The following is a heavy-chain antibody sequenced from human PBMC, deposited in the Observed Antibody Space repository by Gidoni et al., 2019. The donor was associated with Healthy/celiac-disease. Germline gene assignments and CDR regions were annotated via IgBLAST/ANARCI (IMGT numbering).Heavy chain of an antibody. Sequence: QVQLVESGGGLVKPGGSLRRYCAASGFTFSDSSLRWIRQAPGKGLEWVSYISSSGSTIYYADSVKGRFTISRDNAKNSLYLQRNSLRAEDTAVYYCARDSPEGGYDSSGYQAHDYWGQGTLVTVSS. CDR2: ISSSGSTI. V-gene: IGHV3-11*01. J-gene: IGHJ4*02. CDR3: ARDSPEGGYDSSGYQAHDY. D-gene: IGHD3-22*01. CDR1: GFTFSDSS.